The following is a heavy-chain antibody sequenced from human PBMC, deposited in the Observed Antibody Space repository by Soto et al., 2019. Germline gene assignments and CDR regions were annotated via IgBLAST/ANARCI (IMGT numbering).Heavy chain of an antibody. CDR2: IKSKSDDETT. Sequence: EVQLVESGGGLVKPGGSLRLSCTASGVTFSNVWMNWVRQAPGKGLEWVGRIKSKSDDETTDYAAPVEGRFNISREDSKITLYLQMNSLKTEDTAVYYCTTGLTYYYDTSGHYWAGAMDVWGQGITVTVSS. CDR1: GVTFSNVW. J-gene: IGHJ6*02. CDR3: TTGLTYYYDTSGHYWAGAMDV. V-gene: IGHV3-15*01. D-gene: IGHD3-22*01.